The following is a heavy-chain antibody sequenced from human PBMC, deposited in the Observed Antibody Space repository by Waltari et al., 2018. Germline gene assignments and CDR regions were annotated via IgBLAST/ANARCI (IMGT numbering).Heavy chain of an antibody. CDR2: IRGGGGST. CDR1: GFTFSSYA. Sequence: EVQLLESGGGLVQPGGSLRLSCAASGFTFSSYAMSWVRQAPGKGLGWVSAIRGGGGSTYYADSVKGRFTISRDNSKNTLYLQMNSRRAEDTAVYYCAKDEAVLPDYWGQGTLVTVSS. J-gene: IGHJ4*02. CDR3: AKDEAVLPDY. V-gene: IGHV3-23*01.